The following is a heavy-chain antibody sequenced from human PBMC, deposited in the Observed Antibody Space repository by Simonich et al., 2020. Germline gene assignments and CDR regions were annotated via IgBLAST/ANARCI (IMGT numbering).Heavy chain of an antibody. J-gene: IGHJ6*02. Sequence: GAEVKKPGASVKVSCKASGYTFTGYYMHWVRQAPGQGLEWMGRINPNSGGTNYAQKFQGRVTMTRDTSISTAYMELSRLRSDDTAVYYCARGPGIYYYYGMDVLGQGTTGTVSS. CDR2: INPNSGGT. CDR1: GYTFTGYY. CDR3: ARGPGIYYYYGMDV. V-gene: IGHV1-2*06. D-gene: IGHD3-10*01.